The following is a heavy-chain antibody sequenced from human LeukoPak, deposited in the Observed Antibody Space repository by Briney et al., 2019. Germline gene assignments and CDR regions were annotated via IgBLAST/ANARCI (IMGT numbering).Heavy chain of an antibody. CDR2: ILYDGSDK. J-gene: IGHJ4*02. CDR3: AKGPGPHCYGGNCYLGNIDY. D-gene: IGHD4-23*01. V-gene: IGHV3-30*18. CDR1: GFTFSSYG. Sequence: GGSLRLSCAASGFTFSSYGMHWVRQAPGKGLEWLALILYDGSDKYYTDSVKGRFTISRDNSKNTLYLQMNSLRLEDTALYYCAKGPGPHCYGGNCYLGNIDYWGQGTLVTVSS.